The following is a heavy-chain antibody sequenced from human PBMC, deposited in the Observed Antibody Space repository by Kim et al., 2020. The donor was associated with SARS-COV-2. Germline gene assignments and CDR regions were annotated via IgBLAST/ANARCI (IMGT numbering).Heavy chain of an antibody. CDR1: GFTFSNYW. J-gene: IGHJ3*02. D-gene: IGHD5-18*01. CDR3: ARAAGYSYFDSFDI. CDR2: INSDGSST. V-gene: IGHV3-74*01. Sequence: GSLRLSCAASGFTFSNYWMHWVRQAPGKGLVWVSRINSDGSSTSYAASVKGRFTISRDNAKNTLYLQMNSLRDEDTAVYYCARAAGYSYFDSFDIWGQGTMVTVS.